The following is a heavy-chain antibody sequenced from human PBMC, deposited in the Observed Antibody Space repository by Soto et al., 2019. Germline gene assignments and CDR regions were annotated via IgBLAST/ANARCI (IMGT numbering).Heavy chain of an antibody. CDR1: RGSISSGGFF. CDR2: ISYIGST. Sequence: QVQLQESGPGLVKSSQTLSLTCTVSRGSISSGGFFWNWIRQHPGKGLEWIGYISYIGSTYYNPSLKRRVTISADTSKNQFSLVLSSVTAADTAVYFCARGRTATVTPEGWFDPWGQGTLVTVSS. D-gene: IGHD4-17*01. CDR3: ARGRTATVTPEGWFDP. V-gene: IGHV4-31*03. J-gene: IGHJ5*02.